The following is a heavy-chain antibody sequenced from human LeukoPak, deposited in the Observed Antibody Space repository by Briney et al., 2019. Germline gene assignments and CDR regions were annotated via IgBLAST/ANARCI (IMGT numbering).Heavy chain of an antibody. D-gene: IGHD6-19*01. J-gene: IGHJ3*02. V-gene: IGHV4-4*07. CDR2: IYTSGST. CDR1: GGSISSYY. Sequence: PSETLSLTCTVSGGSISSYYWSWIRQPAGKGLEWIGRIYTSGSTNYNPSLKSRVTMSVDTSKNQFSLKLSSVTAADTAVYYCARLNIGRQWLVDAFDIWGQGTMVTVSS. CDR3: ARLNIGRQWLVDAFDI.